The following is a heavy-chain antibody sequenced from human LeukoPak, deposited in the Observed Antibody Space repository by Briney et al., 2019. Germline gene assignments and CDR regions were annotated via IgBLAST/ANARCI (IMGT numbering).Heavy chain of an antibody. CDR3: ARRSLPGITMVRGPFDY. Sequence: GGSLRPSCAASGFTFSSYGMSWVRQAPGKGLEWVSAISGSGGSTYYADSVKGRFTISRDNSKNTLYPQMNSLRAEDTAVYYCARRSLPGITMVRGPFDYWGQGTLVTVSS. CDR1: GFTFSSYG. V-gene: IGHV3-23*01. D-gene: IGHD3-10*01. J-gene: IGHJ4*02. CDR2: ISGSGGST.